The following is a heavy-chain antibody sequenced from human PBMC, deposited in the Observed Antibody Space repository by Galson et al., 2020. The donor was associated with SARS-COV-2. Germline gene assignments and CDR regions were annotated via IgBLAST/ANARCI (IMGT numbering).Heavy chain of an antibody. V-gene: IGHV1-24*01. J-gene: IGHJ4*02. CDR3: ATLISIAAAGPPHPYFDY. CDR1: GYTLTELS. CDR2: FDPEDGET. Sequence: ASVKVSCKVSGYTLTELSMHWVRQAPGKGLEWMGGFDPEDGETIYAQKFQGRVTMTEDTSTDTAYMELSSLRSEDTAVYYCATLISIAAAGPPHPYFDYWGQGTLVTVSS. D-gene: IGHD6-13*01.